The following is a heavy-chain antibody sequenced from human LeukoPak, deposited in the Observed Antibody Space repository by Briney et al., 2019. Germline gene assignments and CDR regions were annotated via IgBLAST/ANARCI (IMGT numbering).Heavy chain of an antibody. D-gene: IGHD1-26*01. CDR1: GFTFRDYY. CDR2: ISSGGRTI. J-gene: IGHJ3*02. V-gene: IGHV3-11*01. Sequence: GGSLRRSCAVAGFTFRDYYMSWIRQAPGKGLESVSYISSGGRTIYHADSGKGRFTISRDNAKNSLYLQMNSLRAEDTAVYYCARPVSGSYGAFDIWGQGTMVTVSS. CDR3: ARPVSGSYGAFDI.